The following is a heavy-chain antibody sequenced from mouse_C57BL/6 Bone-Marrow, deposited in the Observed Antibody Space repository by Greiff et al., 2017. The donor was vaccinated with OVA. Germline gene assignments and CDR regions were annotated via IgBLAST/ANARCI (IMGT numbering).Heavy chain of an antibody. D-gene: IGHD2-1*01. J-gene: IGHJ1*03. CDR3: AREDGNYVSWYFDV. CDR2: ISDGGSYT. Sequence: EVNVVESGGGLVKPGGSLKLSCAASGFTFSSYAMSWVRQTPEKRLEWVATISDGGSYTYYPDNVTGRFTISRDNAKNNLYLQMRHLKSEDTAMYYCAREDGNYVSWYFDVWGTGTTVTVSS. CDR1: GFTFSSYA. V-gene: IGHV5-4*01.